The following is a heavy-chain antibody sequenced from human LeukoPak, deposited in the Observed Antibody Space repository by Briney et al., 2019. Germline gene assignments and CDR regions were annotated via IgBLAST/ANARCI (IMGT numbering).Heavy chain of an antibody. J-gene: IGHJ6*02. V-gene: IGHV4-39*01. CDR1: GGSISSSSYY. CDR2: IYYSGST. Sequence: SETLSLTCTVSGGSISSSSYYWGWIRQPPGKGLEWIGSIYYSGSTYYNPTLKSRVTISVDTSKNQFSLKLSSVTAADTAVYYCARSAAGERIAAAPYYGMDVWGQGTTVTVSS. CDR3: ARSAAGERIAAAPYYGMDV. D-gene: IGHD6-13*01.